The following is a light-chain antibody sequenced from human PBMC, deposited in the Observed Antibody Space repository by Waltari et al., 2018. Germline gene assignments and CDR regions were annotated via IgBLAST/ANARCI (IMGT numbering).Light chain of an antibody. J-gene: IGKJ4*01. Sequence: EIVLTQSPATLSLSPGESATLSCRASQSFSSYLAWYQQKPGQAPRPLIYDASYRATGILARFSGSGSGTGFTLSISSLGPEDLAVYYCQQRSNWPPLTFGGGTKVEIK. CDR2: DAS. CDR1: QSFSSY. CDR3: QQRSNWPPLT. V-gene: IGKV3-11*01.